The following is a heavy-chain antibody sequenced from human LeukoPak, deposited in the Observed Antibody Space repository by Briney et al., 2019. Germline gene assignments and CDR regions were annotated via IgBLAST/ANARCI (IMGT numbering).Heavy chain of an antibody. D-gene: IGHD3-22*01. CDR2: INPNSGGT. Sequence: GASVKVSCKASGYTFTGYYMHWVRQAPGQGLEWMRWINPNSGGTNYAQKFQGRVTMTRDTSISTAYMELSRLRSDDTAVYYCARVAEYYYDSSGYYYFYYWGQGTLVTVSS. CDR1: GYTFTGYY. J-gene: IGHJ4*02. CDR3: ARVAEYYYDSSGYYYFYY. V-gene: IGHV1-2*02.